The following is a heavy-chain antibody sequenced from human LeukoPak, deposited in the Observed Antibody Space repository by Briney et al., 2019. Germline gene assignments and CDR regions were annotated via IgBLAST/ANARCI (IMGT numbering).Heavy chain of an antibody. CDR2: IYSGGST. CDR3: ARDAVDTANAV. D-gene: IGHD5-18*01. J-gene: IGHJ6*02. Sequence: GGSLRLSCAASGFTVSSNYMSWVRQAPGKGLEWVSVIYSGGSTYYADSVKGRFTISRDNSKNTLYLQMNSLRAEDTAVYYCARDAVDTANAVWGQGTTVTVSS. CDR1: GFTVSSNY. V-gene: IGHV3-53*01.